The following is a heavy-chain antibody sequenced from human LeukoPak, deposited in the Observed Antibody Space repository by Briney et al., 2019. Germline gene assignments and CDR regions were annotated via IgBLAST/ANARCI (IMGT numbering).Heavy chain of an antibody. V-gene: IGHV1-69*06. CDR2: IIPIFGTA. D-gene: IGHD3-22*01. CDR3: ARGALPTIYDSSGYFDY. CDR1: GGTFSSYA. J-gene: IGHJ4*02. Sequence: SVKVSCKASGGTFSSYAISWVRQAPGQRLEWMGGIIPIFGTANYAQKFQGRVTITADKSTSTAYMELSSLRSEDTAVYYCARGALPTIYDSSGYFDYWGQGTLVTVSS.